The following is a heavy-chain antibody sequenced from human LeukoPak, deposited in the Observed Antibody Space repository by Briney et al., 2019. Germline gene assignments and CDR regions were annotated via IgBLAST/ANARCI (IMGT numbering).Heavy chain of an antibody. Sequence: SETLSLTCTVSGGSISSSSYYWGWIRQPPGKGLEWIGSIYYSGSTYYNPSLKSRVTISVDTSKNQFSLKLSSVTAADTAVYYCARHQLSYCGGDCYSRYFDYWGQGTLVTVSS. CDR2: IYYSGST. D-gene: IGHD2-21*02. CDR1: GGSISSSSYY. CDR3: ARHQLSYCGGDCYSRYFDY. J-gene: IGHJ4*02. V-gene: IGHV4-39*01.